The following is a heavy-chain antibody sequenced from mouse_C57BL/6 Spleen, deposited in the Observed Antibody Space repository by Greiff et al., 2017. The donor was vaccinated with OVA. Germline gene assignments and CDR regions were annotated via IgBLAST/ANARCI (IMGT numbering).Heavy chain of an antibody. CDR1: GFNIKDYY. J-gene: IGHJ3*01. V-gene: IGHV14-2*01. Sequence: EVKLVESGAELVKPGASVKLSCTASGFNIKDYYMHWVKQRTEQGLEWIGRIDPEDGETKYAPKFQGKATITADTSSNTAYLQRSSLTSEDTAIYYCASSCPFAYWGQGTLVTVSA. CDR2: IDPEDGET. CDR3: ASSCPFAY.